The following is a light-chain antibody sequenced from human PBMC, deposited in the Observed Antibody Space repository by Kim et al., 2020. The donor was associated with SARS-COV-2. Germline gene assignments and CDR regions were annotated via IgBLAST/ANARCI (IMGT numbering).Light chain of an antibody. CDR1: ALPKQD. CDR3: QSTDSSGTYPLV. CDR2: KDS. J-gene: IGLJ3*02. Sequence: PGQTARITCSGDALPKQDAYWYQQKPGQAPVVVIHKDSERPSGNPERFSGSSSGTTVTVTISGVQAEDEADYYCQSTDSSGTYPLVFGGGTQLTVL. V-gene: IGLV3-25*03.